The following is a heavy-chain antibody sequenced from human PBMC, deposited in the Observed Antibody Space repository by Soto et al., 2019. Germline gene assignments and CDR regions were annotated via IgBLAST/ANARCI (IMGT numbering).Heavy chain of an antibody. J-gene: IGHJ6*02. D-gene: IGHD3-22*01. CDR2: ITWNSDEI. V-gene: IGHV3-9*01. Sequence: EVQLVESGGGLVQPGRSLRLSCAASGFTFDDYAMHWVRQRPGRGLEWVSGITWNSDEIGYPDSVKGRFSISRDNGKKYLYLNRNSRRPDGTALYYCAASRGFDSSGYSGYYYGMDVWGQGTTVTVSS. CDR3: AASRGFDSSGYSGYYYGMDV. CDR1: GFTFDDYA.